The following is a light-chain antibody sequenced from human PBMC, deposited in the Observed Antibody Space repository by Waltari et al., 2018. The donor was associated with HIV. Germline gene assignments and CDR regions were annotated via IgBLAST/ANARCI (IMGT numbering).Light chain of an antibody. V-gene: IGLV1-51*01. CDR2: DNN. CDR1: SSNIGNNY. Sequence: HSVLTQPPSVSAAPGQTVTISCSGSSSNIGNNYVSWYQQFPGTAPKLLIYDNNKRPSGIPDRFSGTKSGTSATLGITGLQTGDEAGYYCGAWDSGLSAWVFGGGTKLTVL. CDR3: GAWDSGLSAWV. J-gene: IGLJ3*02.